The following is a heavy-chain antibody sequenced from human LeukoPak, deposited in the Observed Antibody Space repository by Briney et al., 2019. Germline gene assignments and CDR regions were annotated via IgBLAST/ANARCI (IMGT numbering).Heavy chain of an antibody. Sequence: GESLRLSCVGSGFTFDKFYMSWVRQAPGKGLEWVAQIIQDGSEQYYVDSVRGRFTISRDNAKTSVYLQMDSLSAEDTAVYYCVSEQWWRLDYWGQGTLVTVSS. J-gene: IGHJ4*02. CDR3: VSEQWWRLDY. CDR1: GFTFDKFY. CDR2: IIQDGSEQ. D-gene: IGHD2-21*02. V-gene: IGHV3-7*01.